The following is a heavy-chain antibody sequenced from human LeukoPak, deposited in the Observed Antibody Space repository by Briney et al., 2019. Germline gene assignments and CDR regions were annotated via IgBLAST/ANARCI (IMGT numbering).Heavy chain of an antibody. CDR3: ARDIASFFGYNSWGFFDY. V-gene: IGHV4-59*01. CDR2: IYYSGST. J-gene: IGHJ4*02. CDR1: GGSISSYY. D-gene: IGHD5-24*01. Sequence: SETLSLTCTVCGGSISSYYWSWIRQPPGKGLEWIGYIYYSGSTNYNPSLKSRVTISVDTSKNQFSLKLSSVTAADTAVYYCARDIASFFGYNSWGFFDYWGQGTLVTVSS.